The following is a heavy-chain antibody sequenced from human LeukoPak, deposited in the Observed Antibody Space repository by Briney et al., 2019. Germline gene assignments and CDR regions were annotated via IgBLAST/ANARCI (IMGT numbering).Heavy chain of an antibody. V-gene: IGHV1-8*02. CDR3: ARAPKWQGYYYYMDV. CDR1: GYTFSSYD. D-gene: IGHD5-12*01. Sequence: ASVKVSCKASGYTFSSYDINWVRQATGQGLEWMGWMNPNSGNTGCAQKFQDRVTITRNTSISTAYMELSSLRSEDTAVYYCARAPKWQGYYYYMDVWAKGTTVTVSS. J-gene: IGHJ6*03. CDR2: MNPNSGNT.